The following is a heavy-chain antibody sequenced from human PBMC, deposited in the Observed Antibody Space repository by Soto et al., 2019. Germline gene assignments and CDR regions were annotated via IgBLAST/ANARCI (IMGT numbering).Heavy chain of an antibody. CDR2: IYYSGTT. CDR3: ARRYGVYFDY. CDR1: GGSISSGDYY. Sequence: PSETLSLTCTVSGGSISSGDYYWNWIRQHPGKGLEWIGYIYYSGTTYYNPSLKSRLTISLDTSKTQFSLKLSSVTAADTAVYYCARRYGVYFDYWGQGTLVTVSS. V-gene: IGHV4-31*03. D-gene: IGHD4-17*01. J-gene: IGHJ4*02.